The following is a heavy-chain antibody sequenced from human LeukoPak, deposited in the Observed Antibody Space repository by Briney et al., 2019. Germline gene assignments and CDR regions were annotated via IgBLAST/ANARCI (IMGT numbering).Heavy chain of an antibody. J-gene: IGHJ4*02. CDR3: ARDEGSTYNQLDY. Sequence: ASAKVSCKASGYTFDNFYIHWVRQAPGQGPEWMGWINGNDGSTNYALKFQGRVTMTRVTAISTVYMDLSGLRPDDTAIYYCARDEGSTYNQLDYWGQGTLVTVSS. V-gene: IGHV1-2*02. CDR2: INGNDGST. D-gene: IGHD1-14*01. CDR1: GYTFDNFY.